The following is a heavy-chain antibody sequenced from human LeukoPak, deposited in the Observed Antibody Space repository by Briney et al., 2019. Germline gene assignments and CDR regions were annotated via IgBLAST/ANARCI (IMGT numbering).Heavy chain of an antibody. J-gene: IGHJ5*02. CDR3: ARENPRGSDGYNYCSWFDP. CDR2: ISSSGSSI. D-gene: IGHD5-24*01. CDR1: GFTFSSYE. Sequence: PGGSLRLSCAASGFTFSSYEMNWVRQAPGKGLEWVSYISSSGSSIYYADSVKGRFTISRDNAKNSLYLQMNSLRVEDTAVYYCARENPRGSDGYNYCSWFDPWGQGTLVTVSS. V-gene: IGHV3-48*03.